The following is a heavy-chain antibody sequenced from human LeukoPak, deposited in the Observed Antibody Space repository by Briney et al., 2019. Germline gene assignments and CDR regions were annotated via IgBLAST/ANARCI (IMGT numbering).Heavy chain of an antibody. CDR2: IKQDGNEK. CDR3: AKSSTYYDYVWGSYRPNWFDP. V-gene: IGHV3-7*01. CDR1: GGSISSYY. D-gene: IGHD3-16*02. J-gene: IGHJ5*02. Sequence: ETLSLTCTVSGGSISSYYWSWIRQPPGKGLEWVANIKQDGNEKYYVDSVKGRFTISRDNAKNSLYLQMSSLRAEDTAVYYCAKSSTYYDYVWGSYRPNWFDPWGQGILVTVSS.